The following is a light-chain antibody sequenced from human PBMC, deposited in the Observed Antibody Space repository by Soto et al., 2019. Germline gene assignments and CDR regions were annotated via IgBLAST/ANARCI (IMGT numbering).Light chain of an antibody. Sequence: IQLTQAPSSLSVSVGHRVTITCRARPGIISYLSCYQQPPWKAPKLLLYAASTFQSGVPSRFISSQSGADFNLKVRSLQPADVATYCCQPPSVYPRTFGQGTQV. J-gene: IGKJ1*01. CDR2: AAS. CDR3: QPPSVYPRT. V-gene: IGKV1-9*01. CDR1: PGIISY.